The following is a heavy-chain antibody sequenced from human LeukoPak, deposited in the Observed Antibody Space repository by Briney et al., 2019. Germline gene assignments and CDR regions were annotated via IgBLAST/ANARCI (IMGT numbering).Heavy chain of an antibody. CDR3: ARNSPVANY. V-gene: IGHV4-59*08. J-gene: IGHJ4*02. CDR1: GGSISGFY. Sequence: SETLSLTCTVSGGSISGFYWSWIRQPPGQGLEWIGYIYSSGSTNYNPSLNSRVTISVDRSENQFSLNLSSVTAADTAVYYCARNSPVANYWGQGTLVTVSS. CDR2: IYSSGST. D-gene: IGHD5-12*01.